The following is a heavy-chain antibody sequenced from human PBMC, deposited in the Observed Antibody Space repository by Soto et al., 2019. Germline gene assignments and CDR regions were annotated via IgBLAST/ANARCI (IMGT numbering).Heavy chain of an antibody. CDR2: IYYSGST. D-gene: IGHD4-17*01. V-gene: IGHV4-31*03. CDR3: ARERYTVTTSAGAFDI. Sequence: QVQLQESGPGLVKPSQTLSLTCTVSGGSISSGGYYWSWIRQHPGKGLEWIGDIYYSGSTYYNPSLKSRVTISVGTSKNQFSLKLSSVTAADTAVYYCARERYTVTTSAGAFDIWGQGTMVTVSS. J-gene: IGHJ3*02. CDR1: GGSISSGGYY.